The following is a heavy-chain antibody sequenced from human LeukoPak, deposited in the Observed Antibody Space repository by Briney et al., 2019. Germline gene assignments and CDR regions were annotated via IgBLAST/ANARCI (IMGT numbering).Heavy chain of an antibody. J-gene: IGHJ4*02. CDR2: INPSSGAT. D-gene: IGHD4-17*01. Sequence: ASVKVSCKASVYTFTAYYVHCVRQAPGQGLEWMGWINPSSGATKYAQKFQGRVTMTRDTSISTDYMELSRLRSDVTSVYYCASLYGDYVDSDYWGQGTLVTVSS. V-gene: IGHV1-2*02. CDR1: VYTFTAYY. CDR3: ASLYGDYVDSDY.